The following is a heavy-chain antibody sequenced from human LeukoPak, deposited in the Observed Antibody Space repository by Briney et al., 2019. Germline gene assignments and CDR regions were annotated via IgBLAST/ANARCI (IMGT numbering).Heavy chain of an antibody. CDR2: ISADGGTT. J-gene: IGHJ4*02. Sequence: GGSLRLSCVVSRLNFADYAMHWVRQPPGKGLEWVSLISADGGTTFSADSVKGRFTIARDNSKNSLYLQMNSLRSEDTAMYFCAKESGKFDYWGQGTLVAVST. CDR3: AKESGKFDY. CDR1: RLNFADYA. V-gene: IGHV3-43*02.